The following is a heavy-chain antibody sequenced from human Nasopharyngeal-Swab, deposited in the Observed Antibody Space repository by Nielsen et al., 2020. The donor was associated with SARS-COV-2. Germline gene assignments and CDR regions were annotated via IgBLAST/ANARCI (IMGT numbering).Heavy chain of an antibody. Sequence: GGSLRLSCAASGFTFSSYSMNWVRQAPGKGLEWVSSISSSSSYIYYADSVKGRFTISRDNAKNSLYLQMNSLRAEDTAVYYCARSKHSGSYYYGMDVWGQGTTVTVS. CDR3: ARSKHSGSYYYGMDV. D-gene: IGHD1-26*01. CDR2: ISSSSSYI. J-gene: IGHJ6*02. CDR1: GFTFSSYS. V-gene: IGHV3-21*01.